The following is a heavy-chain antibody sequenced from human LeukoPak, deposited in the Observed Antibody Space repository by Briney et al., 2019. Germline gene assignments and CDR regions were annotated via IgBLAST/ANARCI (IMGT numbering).Heavy chain of an antibody. CDR1: GFTVSSNY. CDR3: AREKYSSSWYPSGYFDY. J-gene: IGHJ4*02. D-gene: IGHD6-13*01. Sequence: GGSLRLSCAASGFTVSSNYMSWVRQALGKGLEWVSVIYSGGSTYYADSVKGRFTISRDNSKNTLYLQMNSLRAEDTAVYYCAREKYSSSWYPSGYFDYWGQGTLVTVSS. V-gene: IGHV3-66*01. CDR2: IYSGGST.